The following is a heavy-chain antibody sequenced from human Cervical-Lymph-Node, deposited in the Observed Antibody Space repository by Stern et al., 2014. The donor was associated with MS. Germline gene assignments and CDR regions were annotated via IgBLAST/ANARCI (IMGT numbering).Heavy chain of an antibody. D-gene: IGHD6-13*01. CDR1: GGTFSSDA. CDR3: ASGTRSSWYFDF. V-gene: IGHV1-69*01. CDR2: IIPIFETA. Sequence: MQLVESGAEVKKPGSSMKVSCKASGGTFSSDAIGWVRQAPGQGLEWMGGIIPIFETANYAQKCQGRVTITADQSTKTAYLELSSLTSGDTAMYFCASGTRSSWYFDFWGQGTLVTVST. J-gene: IGHJ4*02.